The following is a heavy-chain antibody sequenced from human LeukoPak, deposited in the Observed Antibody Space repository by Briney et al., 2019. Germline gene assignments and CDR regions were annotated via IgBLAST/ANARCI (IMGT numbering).Heavy chain of an antibody. J-gene: IGHJ4*02. D-gene: IGHD1-1*01. V-gene: IGHV3-74*01. CDR1: GFTFSSYW. CDR2: INTDGSST. Sequence: GGSLILSCAASGFTFSSYWMHWVRQAPGKGLVWVSRINTDGSSTSYADSVKGRFTISRDNAKNTLYLQMNSLRAEDTAVYYCAREVRYRNDVDYWGQGTLVTVSS. CDR3: AREVRYRNDVDY.